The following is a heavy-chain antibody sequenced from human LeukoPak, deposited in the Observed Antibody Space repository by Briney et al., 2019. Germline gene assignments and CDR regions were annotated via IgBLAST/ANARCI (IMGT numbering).Heavy chain of an antibody. CDR3: ARDSRGYCSGGSCYGLNWFDP. D-gene: IGHD2-15*01. CDR2: ISYDGSNK. V-gene: IGHV3-30*03. Sequence: GGSLRLSCAASGFTFNSYGMHWVRQAPGKGLEWVAVISYDGSNKYYADSVKGRFTISRDNSKNTLYLQMNSLRAEDTAVYYCARDSRGYCSGGSCYGLNWFDPWGQGTLVTVSS. CDR1: GFTFNSYG. J-gene: IGHJ5*02.